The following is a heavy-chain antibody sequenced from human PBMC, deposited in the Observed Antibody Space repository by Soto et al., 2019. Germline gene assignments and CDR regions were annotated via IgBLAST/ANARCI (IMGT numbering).Heavy chain of an antibody. CDR3: ARGPRWFGEPSYYYYGMDV. D-gene: IGHD3-10*01. V-gene: IGHV3-13*01. J-gene: IGHJ6*02. CDR2: IGTAGDT. CDR1: GFTFSSYD. Sequence: GGSLRLSCAASGFTFSSYDMHWVRQATGKGLEWVSAIGTAGDTYYPGSVKGRFTISRENAKNSLYLQMNSLRAEDTAVYYCARGPRWFGEPSYYYYGMDVWGQGTTVTVSS.